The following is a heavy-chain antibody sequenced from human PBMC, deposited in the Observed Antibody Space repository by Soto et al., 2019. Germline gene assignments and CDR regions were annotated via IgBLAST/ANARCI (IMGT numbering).Heavy chain of an antibody. Sequence: SQTLSLPCAISGDSVSSNSAAWNWIRQSPSRGLEWLGRTYYRSKWYNDYAVSVKSRITINPDTSKNQFSLQLNSVTPEDTAVYYCATGTTFDYYYGMDVWGQGTTVTVSS. CDR2: TYYRSKWYN. CDR1: GDSVSSNSAA. CDR3: ATGTTFDYYYGMDV. V-gene: IGHV6-1*01. D-gene: IGHD1-7*01. J-gene: IGHJ6*02.